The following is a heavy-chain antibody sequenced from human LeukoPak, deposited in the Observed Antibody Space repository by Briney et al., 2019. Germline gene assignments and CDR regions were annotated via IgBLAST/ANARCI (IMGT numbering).Heavy chain of an antibody. V-gene: IGHV3-30-3*02. CDR2: TNK. J-gene: IGHJ6*03. CDR3: AKIIAAAGTPTAPYYYYYMDV. D-gene: IGHD6-13*01. Sequence: TNKYYADSVKGRFTISRDNSKNTLYLQMNSLRAEDTAVYYCAKIIAAAGTPTAPYYYYYMDVWGKGTTVTVSS.